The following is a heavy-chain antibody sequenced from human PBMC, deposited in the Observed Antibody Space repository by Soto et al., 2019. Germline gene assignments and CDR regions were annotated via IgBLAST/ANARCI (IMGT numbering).Heavy chain of an antibody. D-gene: IGHD3-3*01. Sequence: QITLKESGPTLVKPTQPLTLTCTFSGFSLSTSGVGVGWIRQPPGKALEWLALIYWDDDKRYSPSLKSRLTITKDTSKNQVVLTMTNMDPVDTATYYCAHSNDFWSGYPYGMDVWGQGTTVTVSS. J-gene: IGHJ6*02. CDR1: GFSLSTSGVG. CDR3: AHSNDFWSGYPYGMDV. V-gene: IGHV2-5*02. CDR2: IYWDDDK.